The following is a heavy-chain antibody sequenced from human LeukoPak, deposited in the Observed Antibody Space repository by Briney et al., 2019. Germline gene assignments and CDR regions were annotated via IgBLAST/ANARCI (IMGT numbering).Heavy chain of an antibody. V-gene: IGHV1-46*01. Sequence: ASVKVSCKASGYTFTSYYMHWVRQAPGQGLEWMGIINPSGGSTSYAQKFQGRVTMTRDTSTSTVYMELSSLRSEDTAVYYCASSGYSSSWTQYYYGMDVWGQGTTVTVSS. CDR2: INPSGGST. D-gene: IGHD6-13*01. CDR1: GYTFTSYY. J-gene: IGHJ6*02. CDR3: ASSGYSSSWTQYYYGMDV.